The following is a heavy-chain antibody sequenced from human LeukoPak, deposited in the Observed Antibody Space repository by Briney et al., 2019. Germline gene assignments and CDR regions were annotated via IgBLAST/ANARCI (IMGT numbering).Heavy chain of an antibody. CDR3: AREGELSLPPRPQFDY. Sequence: GGSLRLSCAASGFTFSSYEMNWVRQAPGKGLEWVSYISSSGSTIYYADSVKGRFTISRDNAKNSLYLQMNSLRAEDTAVYYCAREGELSLPPRPQFDYWGQGTLVTVSS. J-gene: IGHJ4*02. CDR2: ISSSGSTI. D-gene: IGHD3-16*02. CDR1: GFTFSSYE. V-gene: IGHV3-48*03.